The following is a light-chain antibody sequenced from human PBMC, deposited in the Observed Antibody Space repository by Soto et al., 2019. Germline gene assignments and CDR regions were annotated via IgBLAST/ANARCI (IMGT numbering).Light chain of an antibody. V-gene: IGLV7-46*01. Sequence: QAVVTQEPSLTVSPGGTVTLTCGSSTGAVTSGHYPYWFQQKPGQAPRTLIYDTSNKHSWTPARFSGSLLGGKAALTLSGAQPEDEAEYYCLLSYRAADAVFGGGTQLTVL. CDR1: TGAVTSGHY. CDR3: LLSYRAADAV. CDR2: DTS. J-gene: IGLJ7*01.